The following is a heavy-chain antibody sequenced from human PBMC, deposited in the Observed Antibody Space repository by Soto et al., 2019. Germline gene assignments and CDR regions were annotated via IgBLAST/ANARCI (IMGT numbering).Heavy chain of an antibody. J-gene: IGHJ4*02. Sequence: QVQLQESGPGLVKPSETLSLTCTVSSDSIAGENWWSWVRQPPGMGLEWIGEIFHTGGTNYNPSLKGRVTMEVDKSKYQFSLNLISATAADTAVYYCARVFSSGSGWMYYFDFWGQGTLVSVSS. CDR2: IFHTGGT. D-gene: IGHD6-25*01. V-gene: IGHV4-4*02. CDR3: ARVFSSGSGWMYYFDF. CDR1: SDSIAGENW.